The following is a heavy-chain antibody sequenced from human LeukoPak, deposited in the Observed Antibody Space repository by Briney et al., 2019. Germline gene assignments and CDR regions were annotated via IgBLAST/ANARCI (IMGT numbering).Heavy chain of an antibody. J-gene: IGHJ5*02. CDR3: AKTDAPSYDLGSYYWFDP. CDR1: GYTFTSYD. V-gene: IGHV1-2*02. D-gene: IGHD3-10*01. CDR2: INPNSGGT. Sequence: ASVKVSCKASGYTFTSYDINWVRQATGQGLEWMGWINPNSGGTNYAQKFQGRVTMTRDTSISTAYMELSRLRSDDTAVYYCAKTDAPSYDLGSYYWFDPWGQGTRVTVSS.